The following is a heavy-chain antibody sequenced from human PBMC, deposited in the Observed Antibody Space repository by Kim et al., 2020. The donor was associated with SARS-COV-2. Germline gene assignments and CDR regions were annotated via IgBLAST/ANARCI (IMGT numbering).Heavy chain of an antibody. V-gene: IGHV3-23*01. D-gene: IGHD2-2*01. J-gene: IGHJ4*01. Sequence: GGSLRLSCAASGFTFSGYAMSWVRQAPGKGLAWVSCISSSASSKYSADSVTGRFTFSRDKAKTTLYLQLNSLRPKTTDVSYCSYTRVPASSFAYW. CDR1: GFTFSGYA. CDR2: ISSSASSK. CDR3: SYTRVPASSFAY.